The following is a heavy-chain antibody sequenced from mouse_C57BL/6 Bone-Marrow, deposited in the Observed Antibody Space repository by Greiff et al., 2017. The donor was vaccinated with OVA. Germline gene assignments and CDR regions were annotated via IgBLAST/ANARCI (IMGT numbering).Heavy chain of an antibody. Sequence: QVHVKQSGAELARPGASVKMSCKASGYTFTSYTMHWVKQRPGQGLEWIGYINPSSGYTKYNQKFKDKATLTADKSSSTAYMQLSSLTSEDSAVYYCARRGNYFYWYFDVWGTGTTVTVSS. CDR3: ARRGNYFYWYFDV. J-gene: IGHJ1*03. V-gene: IGHV1-4*01. CDR2: INPSSGYT. CDR1: GYTFTSYT. D-gene: IGHD2-1*01.